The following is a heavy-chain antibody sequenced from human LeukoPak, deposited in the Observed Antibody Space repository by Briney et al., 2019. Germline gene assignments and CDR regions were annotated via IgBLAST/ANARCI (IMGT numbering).Heavy chain of an antibody. V-gene: IGHV3-21*01. Sequence: GGSLRLSCAASGFTFSSYSMTWVRQAPGKGLEWVSSISSSSSYIYYADSVKGRFTISRDNAKNSLYLQMNSLRAEDTAVHYCAREWLVRGTLDYWGQGTLVTVSS. CDR3: AREWLVRGTLDY. CDR1: GFTFSSYS. D-gene: IGHD3-10*01. J-gene: IGHJ4*02. CDR2: ISSSSSYI.